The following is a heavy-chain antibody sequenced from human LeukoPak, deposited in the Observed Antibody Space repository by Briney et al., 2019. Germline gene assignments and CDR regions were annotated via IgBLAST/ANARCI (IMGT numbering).Heavy chain of an antibody. V-gene: IGHV4-59*01. J-gene: IGHJ4*02. CDR2: IYYSGST. Sequence: SETLSLTCTVSGGSISSYYWSWIRQPPGKGLEWIGYIYYSGSTNYNPSLKSRVTISLDTANNQFSLKLSSVTAADTAVYYCAGTSKWLAFDYWGQGTLVTVSS. CDR3: AGTSKWLAFDY. CDR1: GGSISSYY. D-gene: IGHD6-19*01.